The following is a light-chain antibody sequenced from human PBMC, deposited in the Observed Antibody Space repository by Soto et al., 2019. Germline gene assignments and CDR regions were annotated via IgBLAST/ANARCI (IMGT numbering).Light chain of an antibody. J-gene: IGKJ1*01. CDR2: AAS. CDR1: QGISNY. CDR3: QKYNSART. V-gene: IGKV1-27*01. Sequence: DIPMTQSPSSLSASVGDRVTITCRASQGISNYLAWYQQKPGKVPKLLIYAASTLQAGVPSRFSGSGSGTDFTLTIRSLQPEDVATYYCQKYNSARTFGQGTKVEIK.